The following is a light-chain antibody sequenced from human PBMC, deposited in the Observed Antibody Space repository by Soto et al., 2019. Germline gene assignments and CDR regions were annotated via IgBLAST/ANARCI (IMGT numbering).Light chain of an antibody. Sequence: EIVLTQSPGTLSLFPGERATLSCRASQSFRSNYLAWYQVRPGQAPRLLIHAASRRATGIADRFSGSGSGTDFTLTISRLEPEDFAVYYCQQYGDSPETFGQGNKVDIK. J-gene: IGKJ1*01. CDR1: QSFRSNY. V-gene: IGKV3-20*01. CDR3: QQYGDSPET. CDR2: AAS.